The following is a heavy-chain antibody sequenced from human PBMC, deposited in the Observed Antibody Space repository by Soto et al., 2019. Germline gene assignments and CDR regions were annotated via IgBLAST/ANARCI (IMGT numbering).Heavy chain of an antibody. J-gene: IGHJ3*02. D-gene: IGHD6-13*01. V-gene: IGHV1-46*01. CDR1: GYTFTSYY. CDR3: AGSSSRVDAFDI. CDR2: INPSGGST. Sequence: ASVKVSCKASGYTFTSYYMHWVRQAPGQGLEWMGIINPSGGSTSYAQKFQGRVTMTRDTSTSTVYMELSSLRSEDTAVYYCAGSSSRVDAFDIWGQGTMVTVSS.